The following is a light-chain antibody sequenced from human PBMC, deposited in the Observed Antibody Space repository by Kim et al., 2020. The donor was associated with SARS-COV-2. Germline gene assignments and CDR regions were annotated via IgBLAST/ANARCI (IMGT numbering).Light chain of an antibody. CDR2: DAS. Sequence: SPLSAAVGHVVTITWRASQNIDSWLAWHQQKPGKAPEVLIHDASSLKSGVPSRFSGSGAGTEFTLTISSLQPDDSATYYCQQHNANFGQGTKLEI. CDR3: QQHNAN. CDR1: QNIDSW. V-gene: IGKV1-5*01. J-gene: IGKJ2*01.